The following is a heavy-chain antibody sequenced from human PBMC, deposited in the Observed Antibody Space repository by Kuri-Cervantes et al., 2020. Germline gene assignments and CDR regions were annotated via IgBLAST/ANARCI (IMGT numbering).Heavy chain of an antibody. V-gene: IGHV3-21*04. J-gene: IGHJ6*02. Sequence: GESLKISCAASGFTFRNYAMNWVRQAPGKGLEWVSSISSSSSSIYYAASVKGRFTISRDNAKNSLFLQMNSLRAEDTAVYYCATGYSNGMDVWGQGTTVTVSS. CDR1: GFTFRNYA. D-gene: IGHD1-1*01. CDR3: ATGYSNGMDV. CDR2: ISSSSSSI.